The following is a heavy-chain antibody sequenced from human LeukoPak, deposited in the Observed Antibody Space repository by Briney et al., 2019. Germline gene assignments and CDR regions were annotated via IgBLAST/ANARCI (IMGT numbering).Heavy chain of an antibody. CDR3: ARRARIQLWNFDY. V-gene: IGHV1-2*02. CDR2: INPNSGGT. CDR1: GYTFTSYY. J-gene: IGHJ4*02. Sequence: ASVKVSCKASGYTFTSYYMHWVRQAPGQGLEWMGWINPNSGGTNYAQKFQGRVTMTRDTSISTAYMELSRLRSDDTAVYYCARRARIQLWNFDYWGQGTLVTVSS. D-gene: IGHD5-18*01.